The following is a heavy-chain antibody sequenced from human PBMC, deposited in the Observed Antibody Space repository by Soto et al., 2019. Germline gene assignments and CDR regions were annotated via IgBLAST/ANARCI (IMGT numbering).Heavy chain of an antibody. CDR2: IDWDDDN. J-gene: IGHJ3*02. Sequence: SGPTLVKPTQPLTLTCTFSGFSLTTSGMCVSWIRQPPGKALEWLARIDWDDDNYYSTSLESRLTISKDTAKTQVVLTITNMDPVDTATYYCARIWATLDAFDIWGQGTLVTVSS. CDR1: GFSLTTSGMC. CDR3: ARIWATLDAFDI. V-gene: IGHV2-70*11.